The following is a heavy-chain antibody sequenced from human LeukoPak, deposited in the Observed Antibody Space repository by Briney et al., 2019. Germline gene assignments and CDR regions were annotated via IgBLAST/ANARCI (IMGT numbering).Heavy chain of an antibody. CDR3: ARDLRTPSDTNIAIDY. CDR2: IKSDGSST. J-gene: IGHJ4*02. D-gene: IGHD4-23*01. CDR1: GFTFSSYW. V-gene: IGHV3-74*01. Sequence: GGSLRLSCAASGFTFSSYWMHWVGHAPGKGGVWVSRIKSDGSSTIYADSVKGRFTISRDNAKNTLYLQMNSLRAEDTAVYYCARDLRTPSDTNIAIDYWGQGTLVTVSS.